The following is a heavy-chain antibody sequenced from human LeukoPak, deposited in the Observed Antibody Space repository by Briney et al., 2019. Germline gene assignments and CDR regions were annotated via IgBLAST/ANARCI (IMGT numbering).Heavy chain of an antibody. Sequence: GGSLRLSCAASGFTFSSYGMHWVRQAPGKGLEWVAVIWYDGSNKYYADSVKGRITISRDNSKNTLYLQMNSLRAEDTAVYYCARDGGSRWRREYYFDYWGQGTLVTVSS. D-gene: IGHD6-19*01. V-gene: IGHV3-33*01. CDR2: IWYDGSNK. CDR1: GFTFSSYG. CDR3: ARDGGSRWRREYYFDY. J-gene: IGHJ4*02.